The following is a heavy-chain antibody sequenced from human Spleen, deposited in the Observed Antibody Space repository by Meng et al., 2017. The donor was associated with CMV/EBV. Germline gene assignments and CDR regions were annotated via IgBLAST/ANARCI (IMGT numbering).Heavy chain of an antibody. CDR3: VKGDCSAGSCGLNWFDT. CDR1: FTFSSCA. Sequence: FTFSSCAMGGVRQAPGKGLEWVSGTNGVGHSTYYANSLKGRFAISRDNSKSSLYLHMDSLRAEDTAVYYCVKGDCSAGSCGLNWFDTWGQGTLVTVS. V-gene: IGHV3-23*01. CDR2: TNGVGHST. J-gene: IGHJ5*02. D-gene: IGHD2-15*01.